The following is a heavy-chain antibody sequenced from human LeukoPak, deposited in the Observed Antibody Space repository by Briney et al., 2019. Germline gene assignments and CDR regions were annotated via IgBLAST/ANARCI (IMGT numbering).Heavy chain of an antibody. J-gene: IGHJ4*02. Sequence: GGSLRLSCAASGFSFSNAWMSWVRQGPGKGLEWVGRIKSKIDGGTTDYAAPVQGRFAISRDDSKNTLYLQMNSLTTEDTAVYYCTTYSSGWSWGQGTLVTVSS. V-gene: IGHV3-15*01. CDR2: IKSKIDGGTT. D-gene: IGHD6-19*01. CDR3: TTYSSGWS. CDR1: GFSFSNAW.